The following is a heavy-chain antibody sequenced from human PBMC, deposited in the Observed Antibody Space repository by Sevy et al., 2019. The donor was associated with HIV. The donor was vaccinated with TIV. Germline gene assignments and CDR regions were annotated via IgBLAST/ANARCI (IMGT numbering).Heavy chain of an antibody. J-gene: IGHJ3*02. V-gene: IGHV3-21*01. CDR1: GFTFSSYS. CDR3: ARDRNYYDSSGYYSVGAFDI. CDR2: ISSSSYV. Sequence: GGSLRLSCAASGFTFSSYSMNWVRQAPGKGLEWVSSISSSSYVYYADAVKGRFTISRDNAKNSLYLQMNSLRAEDTAVYYCARDRNYYDSSGYYSVGAFDIWGQGTMVTVSS. D-gene: IGHD3-22*01.